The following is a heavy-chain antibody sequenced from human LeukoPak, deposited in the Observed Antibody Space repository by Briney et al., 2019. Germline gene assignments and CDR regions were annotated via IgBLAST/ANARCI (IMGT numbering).Heavy chain of an antibody. CDR3: ARARPYDFWSGYQDY. Sequence: ASVKVSCKASGYTLRSYGVSWVRQAPGQGLEWMGCISAYNGNTNSAQNFQGRVTMTTDTSKNRAYMELRRLRSDETAIYYFARARPYDFWSGYQDYWGQGTLVTVSS. CDR2: ISAYNGNT. D-gene: IGHD3-3*01. J-gene: IGHJ4*02. V-gene: IGHV1-18*01. CDR1: GYTLRSYG.